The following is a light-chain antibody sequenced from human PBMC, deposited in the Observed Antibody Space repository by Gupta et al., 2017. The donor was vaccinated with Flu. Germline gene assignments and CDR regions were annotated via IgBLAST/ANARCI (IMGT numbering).Light chain of an antibody. CDR2: DDS. CDR3: QVWNSGSDHYV. CDR1: SVASKG. V-gene: IGLV3-21*02. Sequence: YVLTQPPPGPAVPGQTARSTCGGNSVASKGVHWYQQKSGQAPVLVVYDDSDRPSGIPERFSGSNSGNTATLTISRVEADDEADYYCQVWNSGSDHYVFGSGTQVTVL. J-gene: IGLJ1*01.